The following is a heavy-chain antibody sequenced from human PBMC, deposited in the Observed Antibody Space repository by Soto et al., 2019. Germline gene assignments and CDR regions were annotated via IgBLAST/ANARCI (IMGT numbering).Heavy chain of an antibody. CDR3: AHRGGATVGLYYFDY. Sequence: RPTLVNPTQTLTLTCPFSEFSLSTTGVGVSWIRQPPGKALEWLALIYWHDDKRYSPSLKSRLTITKDTSKNQVVLTMTNMDPVDTATYYCAHRGGATVGLYYFDYWGQGALVTVSS. CDR1: EFSLSTTGVG. J-gene: IGHJ4*02. D-gene: IGHD3-16*01. CDR2: IYWHDDK. V-gene: IGHV2-5*01.